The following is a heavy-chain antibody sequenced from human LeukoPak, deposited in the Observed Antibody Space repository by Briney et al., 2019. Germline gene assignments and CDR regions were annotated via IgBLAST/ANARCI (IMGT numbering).Heavy chain of an antibody. CDR3: AGVGGTVTAGEDY. D-gene: IGHD4-17*01. CDR2: ISYDGSNK. J-gene: IGHJ4*02. Sequence: GGSLRLSCAASGFTFSNYGMHWVRQAPGKGLEWVAVISYDGSNKYYADSVKGRFTISRDNSKNTLYLQMNSLRAEDTAVYYCAGVGGTVTAGEDYWGQGTLVTVSS. CDR1: GFTFSNYG. V-gene: IGHV3-30*03.